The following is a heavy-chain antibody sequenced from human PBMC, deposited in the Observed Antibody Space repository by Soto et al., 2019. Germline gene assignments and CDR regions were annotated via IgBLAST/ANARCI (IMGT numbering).Heavy chain of an antibody. CDR1: GGSLSAYY. CDR3: ARVWGGAFDI. V-gene: IGHV4-34*01. J-gene: IGHJ3*02. D-gene: IGHD3-10*01. Sequence: SETLSLTCTVSGGSLSAYYWSWIRQPPGKGLEWIGEIYHSGGTYYNPSLKSRVTISVDTSKNQFSLKLSSVTAADTAVYYCARVWGGAFDIWGQGTMVTVSS. CDR2: IYHSGGT.